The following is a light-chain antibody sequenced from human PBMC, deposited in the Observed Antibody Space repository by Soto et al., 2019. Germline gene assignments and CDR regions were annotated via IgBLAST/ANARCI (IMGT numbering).Light chain of an antibody. Sequence: EIVLTQSPDTLSLSPGERATLSCRTSQTISNSLVWYQQKSGQAPRLLIYDASNRATGIPARFSGSGSGTDFTLTISRLEPEDFAVYYCQQSYKWPVTFGQGTKLEIK. CDR3: QQSYKWPVT. CDR1: QTISNS. J-gene: IGKJ2*01. CDR2: DAS. V-gene: IGKV3-11*01.